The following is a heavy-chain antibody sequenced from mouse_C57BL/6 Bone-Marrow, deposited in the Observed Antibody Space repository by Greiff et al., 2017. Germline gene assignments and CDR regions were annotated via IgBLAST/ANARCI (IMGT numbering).Heavy chain of an antibody. V-gene: IGHV8-8*01. CDR2: IWWDDDK. Sequence: QVTLKVSGPGILQPSQTLSLTCSFSGFSLSTFGMGVGWFRQPSGKGLEWLSHIWWDDDKDYNPAMKSRFTISQDTTKNQVFLKIANVDTADTATYYCARILDWYFDVWGTGTTVTVSS. CDR3: ARILDWYFDV. CDR1: GFSLSTFGMG. J-gene: IGHJ1*03.